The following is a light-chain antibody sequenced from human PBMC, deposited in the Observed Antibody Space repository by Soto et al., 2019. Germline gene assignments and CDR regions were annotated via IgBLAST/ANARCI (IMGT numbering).Light chain of an antibody. V-gene: IGKV1-33*01. CDR3: QQYEDLPLT. CDR2: DAC. CDR1: QNIFNY. Sequence: QLTQSPSTLPTAVWDRAAITCQATQNIFNYLNRVQQRPGKTPQLLISDACHFEPGIPSRFSGQRSGTDFTLLISDLQREDFETYFCQQYEDLPLTFGGGTRVEV. J-gene: IGKJ4*01.